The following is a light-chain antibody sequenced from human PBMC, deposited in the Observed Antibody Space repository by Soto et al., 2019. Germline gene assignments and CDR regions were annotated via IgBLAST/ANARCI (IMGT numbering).Light chain of an antibody. Sequence: DIQMTQSPSSVSASVGDRVTITCRASQCISSWLAWYQHKPGKAPKLLIYAASTLHSGVPPRFSCSGSGTEFTLTISSLQPEDFATYYCQQGNSLSLTFGGGTKVEIK. CDR1: QCISSW. CDR2: AAS. V-gene: IGKV1-12*01. J-gene: IGKJ4*01. CDR3: QQGNSLSLT.